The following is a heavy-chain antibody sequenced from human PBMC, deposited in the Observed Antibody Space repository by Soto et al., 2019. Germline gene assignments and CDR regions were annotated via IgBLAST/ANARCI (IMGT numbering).Heavy chain of an antibody. V-gene: IGHV3-21*01. CDR1: GFTFSSYT. CDR3: ARESEDLTSNFDY. Sequence: GGSLRLSCAASGFTFSSYTMNWVRQAPGKGLEWISSLSGNSNYIYYSDSVKGRFTISRDNARNSVYLQLNSLTAADTAVYYCARESEDLTSNFDYWGQGTLVTVSS. CDR2: LSGNSNYI. J-gene: IGHJ4*02.